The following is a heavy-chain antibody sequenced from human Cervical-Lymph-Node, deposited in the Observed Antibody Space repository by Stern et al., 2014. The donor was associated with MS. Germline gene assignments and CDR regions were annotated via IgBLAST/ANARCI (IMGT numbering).Heavy chain of an antibody. CDR2: LSYDGTKT. J-gene: IGHJ4*02. V-gene: IGHV3-30*04. D-gene: IGHD4-17*01. CDR1: GFTFSWYA. CDR3: ARDVTTGTSEFDY. Sequence: QVQLVESGGGVVQPGRSLRLSCAASGFTFSWYAMHWVRQAPGQGLEWVAVLSYDGTKTYYADSVTGRFFISRDDSKHTPFLQMNSLTTEDRGVYCCARDVTTGTSEFDYWGQGTLVTVSS.